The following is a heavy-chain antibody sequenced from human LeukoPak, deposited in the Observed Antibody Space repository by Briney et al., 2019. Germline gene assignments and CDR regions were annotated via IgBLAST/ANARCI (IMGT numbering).Heavy chain of an antibody. V-gene: IGHV4-61*02. D-gene: IGHD5-12*01. CDR3: ARVPASGFDAFDI. J-gene: IGHJ3*02. CDR2: IYTSGST. CDR1: GGSISSGSYY. Sequence: PSETLSLTCTVSGGSISSGSYYWSWIRQPAGKGLEWIGRIYTSGSTNYNPSLKSRVTISVDTSKNQFSLKLSSVTAADTAVYYCARVPASGFDAFDIWGQGTMVTVSS.